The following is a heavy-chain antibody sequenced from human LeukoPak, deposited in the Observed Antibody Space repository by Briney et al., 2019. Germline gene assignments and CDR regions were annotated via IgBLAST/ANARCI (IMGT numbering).Heavy chain of an antibody. Sequence: SETLSLTCNVSGGSMTSDYWSWIRQTPEKGLEWIGYIYYSGSTNYNPSLKSRVTISVDTSKNQFSLKVTSVTAADTAAYYCVRGYSWSSYRDAFDLWGQGTTLTVSS. CDR1: GGSMTSDY. CDR3: VRGYSWSSYRDAFDL. V-gene: IGHV4-59*01. CDR2: IYYSGST. J-gene: IGHJ3*01. D-gene: IGHD6-6*01.